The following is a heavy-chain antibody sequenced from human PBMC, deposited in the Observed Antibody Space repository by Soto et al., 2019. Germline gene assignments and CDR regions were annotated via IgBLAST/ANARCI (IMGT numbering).Heavy chain of an antibody. CDR3: AKETIQVGGPNYFDY. J-gene: IGHJ4*02. CDR1: GFSFSRYG. D-gene: IGHD1-1*01. Sequence: VQLVESGGGVVQPGRSLRLLCEASGFSFSRYGMHWVRQAPGMGLEWVAVISWDGLAQYYADSVKGRFTISRDNSQSTLSLQMNSLRTEDRAIYYCAKETIQVGGPNYFDYWVQGALLTLSS. CDR2: ISWDGLAQ. V-gene: IGHV3-30*18.